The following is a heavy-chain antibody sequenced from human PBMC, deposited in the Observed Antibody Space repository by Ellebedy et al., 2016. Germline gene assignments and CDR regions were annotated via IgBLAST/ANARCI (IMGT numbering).Heavy chain of an antibody. V-gene: IGHV4-61*01. CDR2: IYYSGST. CDR1: GGSISGSSYY. D-gene: IGHD6-6*01. CDR3: ARVSSIAARGYYGMDV. J-gene: IGHJ6*02. Sequence: SETLSLTCTVSGGSISGSSYYWSWIRQPPGTGLEWIGYIYYSGSTNYNPSLKSRVTISVDTSKNQFSLKLSSVTAADTAVYYCARVSSIAARGYYGMDVWGQGTTVTVSS.